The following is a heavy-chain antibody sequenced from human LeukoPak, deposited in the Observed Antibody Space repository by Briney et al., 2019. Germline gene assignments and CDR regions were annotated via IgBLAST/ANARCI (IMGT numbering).Heavy chain of an antibody. CDR2: MNPNSGNT. J-gene: IGHJ5*02. CDR1: GYTFTSYD. CDR3: ARGAGGSGSYYWFDP. D-gene: IGHD3-10*01. Sequence: ASVKVSCKASGYTFTSYDINWVRQATGQGLEWMGWMNPNSGNTGYAQKFQGRVTITRNTSISTAYMELSSLRSEDTAVYYCARGAGGSGSYYWFDPWGQGTLVTVSS. V-gene: IGHV1-8*03.